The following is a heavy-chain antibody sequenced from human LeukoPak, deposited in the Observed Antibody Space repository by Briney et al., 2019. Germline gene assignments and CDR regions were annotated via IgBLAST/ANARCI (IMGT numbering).Heavy chain of an antibody. D-gene: IGHD3-10*01. V-gene: IGHV1-46*01. CDR2: INPSGGST. J-gene: IGHJ4*02. CDR3: ARAILLWFGELAY. CDR1: GYAFTSYY. Sequence: EASVKVSCKASGYAFTSYYMHWVRQAPGQGLEWMGIINPSGGSTSYAQKFQGRVTMTRDMSTSTVYMELSSLRSEDTAVYYCARAILLWFGELAYWGQGTLVTVSS.